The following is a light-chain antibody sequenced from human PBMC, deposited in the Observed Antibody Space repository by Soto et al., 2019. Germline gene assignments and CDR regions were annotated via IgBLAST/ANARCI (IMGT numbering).Light chain of an antibody. V-gene: IGLV4-60*02. CDR3: ETWDTNVVV. Sequence: QLVLTQSSSASASLGSSVKLTCTLSSGHSTYIIAWHQQQPGKAPRYLMKLEGSGSYNKGSGIPDRFSGSSSGADRYLTISNLQFEDEADYYCETWDTNVVVFGRGTKLTVL. CDR2: LEGSGSY. J-gene: IGLJ2*01. CDR1: SGHSTYI.